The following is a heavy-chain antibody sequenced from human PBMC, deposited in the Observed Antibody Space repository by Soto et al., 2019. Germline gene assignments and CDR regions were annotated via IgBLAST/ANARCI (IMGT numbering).Heavy chain of an antibody. CDR1: GCTFSYYW. V-gene: IGHV3-74*01. Sequence: EVQLVESGGGLVRPGGSLRLSCEASGCTFSYYWMHWVRQAPGMGLVWVSRIHSDGSSTTYADYVKGRFIISRDNARNTVELQMNSVRVEDTALYYCARGDRGAFDLWGQGTVVTVSS. CDR2: IHSDGSST. D-gene: IGHD1-26*01. CDR3: ARGDRGAFDL. J-gene: IGHJ3*01.